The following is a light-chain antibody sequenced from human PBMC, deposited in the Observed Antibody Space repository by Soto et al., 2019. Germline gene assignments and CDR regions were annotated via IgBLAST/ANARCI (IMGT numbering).Light chain of an antibody. CDR2: VNSDGSH. J-gene: IGLJ2*01. CDR3: QTWGTGIRVV. V-gene: IGLV4-69*01. Sequence: QPVLTQSPSASASLGASVKLTCTLSSGHSSYAIAWHQQQPEKGPRYLMKVNSDGSHNKGDGIPDRFSGSSSGAERYLTISSLQSEDEADYYCQTWGTGIRVVFGGGTKVTVL. CDR1: SGHSSYA.